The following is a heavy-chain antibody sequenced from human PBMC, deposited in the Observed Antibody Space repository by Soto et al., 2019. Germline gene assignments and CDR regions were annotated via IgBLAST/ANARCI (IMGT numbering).Heavy chain of an antibody. CDR2: ISGSGGST. V-gene: IGHV3-23*01. CDR3: AKVSPRIVGAKGEFDY. D-gene: IGHD1-26*01. J-gene: IGHJ4*02. CDR1: GFTFSSYA. Sequence: GGSLRLSCAASGFTFSSYAMSWVRQAPGKGLEWVSAISGSGGSTYYADSVKGRFTISRDNSKNTLYLQMNSLRAEDTAVYYCAKVSPRIVGAKGEFDYRGQGTLVTVSS.